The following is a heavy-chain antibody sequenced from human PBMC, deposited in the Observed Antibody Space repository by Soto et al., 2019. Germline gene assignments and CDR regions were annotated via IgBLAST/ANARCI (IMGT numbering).Heavy chain of an antibody. CDR2: IYSSGNT. CDR3: ARGQRFSDWFDP. D-gene: IGHD3-3*01. J-gene: IGHJ5*02. V-gene: IGHV4-4*07. Sequence: PSETLSLTCIVSGGTISGYYWTWIRQPAGKGLEWIGRIYSSGNTKYNPSLQSRVTMSLDTSNNQFSLRLTSVTAADTAVYYCARGQRFSDWFDPWGQGTSVTVYS. CDR1: GGTISGYY.